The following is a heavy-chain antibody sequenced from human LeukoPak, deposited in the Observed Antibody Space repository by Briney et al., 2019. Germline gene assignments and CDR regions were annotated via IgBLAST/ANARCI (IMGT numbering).Heavy chain of an antibody. V-gene: IGHV4-59*01. D-gene: IGHD3-22*01. CDR3: ARADDRSGYFGGRFDS. J-gene: IGHJ5*01. CDR2: ISYSGGT. Sequence: PSETLSLTCTVSGGPISTCYWSWIRQPPGKRLEWIGYISYSGGTNYNPSLKSRVTISVDTSKNQFSLKLTSVTAADTALYYCARADDRSGYFGGRFDSWGQGTLVTVSS. CDR1: GGPISTCY.